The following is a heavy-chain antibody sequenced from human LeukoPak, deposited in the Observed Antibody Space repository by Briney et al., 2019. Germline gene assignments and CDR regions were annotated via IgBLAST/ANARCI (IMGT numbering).Heavy chain of an antibody. CDR1: GFTVSSNY. D-gene: IGHD6-6*01. V-gene: IGHV3-53*01. J-gene: IGHJ5*02. Sequence: GGSLRLSCAASGFTVSSNYMSWVRQAPGKGLEWGSVIYSGGSTYYADSVKGRFTISRDNSTNTVYLQMNSLRAEDTAVYYCARDVPHNWFDPWGQGTLVTVSS. CDR2: IYSGGST. CDR3: ARDVPHNWFDP.